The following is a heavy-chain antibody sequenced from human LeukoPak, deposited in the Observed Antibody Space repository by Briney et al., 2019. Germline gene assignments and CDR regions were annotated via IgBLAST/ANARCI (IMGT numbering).Heavy chain of an antibody. CDR1: GMSFSGYY. J-gene: IGHJ6*02. D-gene: IGHD3-3*01. CDR2: INHGGST. V-gene: IGHV4-34*01. CDR3: ARGVGARMDV. Sequence: PSDTLSLTCAVYGMSFSGYYWSWIRQSPGKGLEWIGEINHGGSTNYNPSLKSRVTISVGTSKSQFSLKLRSVTAADTAVYHCARGVGARMDVWGQGTPVTVYS.